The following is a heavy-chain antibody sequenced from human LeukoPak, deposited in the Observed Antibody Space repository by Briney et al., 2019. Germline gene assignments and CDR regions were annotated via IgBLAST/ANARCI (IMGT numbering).Heavy chain of an antibody. CDR1: GFIFEDYT. V-gene: IGHV3-43*01. D-gene: IGHD3-22*01. CDR3: VKDLSYESSGYVFDY. Sequence: GGSLRLSCAASGFIFEDYTMHWVRQAPGKTLEWVSLISWDGTPYYRDSVKGRFSISRDNSKNSLYLQMDTLRSEDTAFYYCVKDLSYESSGYVFDYWGQGTLVTVSS. CDR2: ISWDGTP. J-gene: IGHJ4*02.